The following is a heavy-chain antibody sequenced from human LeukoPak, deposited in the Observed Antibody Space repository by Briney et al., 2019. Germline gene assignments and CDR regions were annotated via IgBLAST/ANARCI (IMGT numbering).Heavy chain of an antibody. J-gene: IGHJ4*02. CDR2: ILDTGST. CDR3: ARGRDGGNSHRSDY. CDR1: GGSFSDHY. V-gene: IGHV4-34*01. D-gene: IGHD4-23*01. Sequence: PSETLPLTCAVYGGSFSDHYWSWIRKPPGKGLEWIGDILDTGSTNSNPSLKSRVTISVDTSKNQFSLKLSSVTAADTAVYYCARGRDGGNSHRSDYWGQGTLVTVSS.